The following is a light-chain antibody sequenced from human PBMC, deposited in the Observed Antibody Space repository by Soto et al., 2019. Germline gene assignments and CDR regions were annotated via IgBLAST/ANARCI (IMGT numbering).Light chain of an antibody. V-gene: IGKV1-27*01. CDR3: QQLFDSPIT. CDR1: QGISNY. CDR2: PAS. Sequence: DIQMTQSPSSLSASVGDRVTITCRASQGISNYLAWYQQKPGKVPKLLIYPASTLQSGVPSRFSATVSGTEFSLTITSLQPEDFATYYCQQLFDSPITFGQGTRLEIK. J-gene: IGKJ5*01.